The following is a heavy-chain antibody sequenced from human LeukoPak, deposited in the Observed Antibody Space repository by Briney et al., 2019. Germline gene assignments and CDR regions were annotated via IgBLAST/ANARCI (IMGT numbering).Heavy chain of an antibody. J-gene: IGHJ4*02. Sequence: KSSETLSLTCTVSGGSISSYYWSWIRQPPGKGLEWIGYIHYSGSTDYNASLKSRVTISIDTSKNQFSLKLSSVTAADTAMYYCARHLMVTADGSFDYWGQGTLVTVSS. CDR3: ARHLMVTADGSFDY. V-gene: IGHV4-59*08. CDR2: IHYSGST. CDR1: GGSISSYY. D-gene: IGHD6-13*01.